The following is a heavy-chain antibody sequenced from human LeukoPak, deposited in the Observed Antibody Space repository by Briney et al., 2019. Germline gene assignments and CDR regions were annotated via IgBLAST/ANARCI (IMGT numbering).Heavy chain of an antibody. Sequence: GGSLRLSCVASGFSFSAYIMHWVRQAPGKGLEYVSAIRSDGCSTFYPNSVKGRFTISRDNSKSTLSLQMGSLRAEDTAVYYCTRRYGGHSGWAGYHDSWGQGTLVTVSS. D-gene: IGHD6-19*01. CDR1: GFSFSAYI. CDR2: IRSDGCST. CDR3: TRRYGGHSGWAGYHDS. V-gene: IGHV3-64*01. J-gene: IGHJ4*02.